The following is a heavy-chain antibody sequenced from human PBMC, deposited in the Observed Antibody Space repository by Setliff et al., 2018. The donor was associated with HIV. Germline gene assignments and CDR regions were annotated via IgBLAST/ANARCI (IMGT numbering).Heavy chain of an antibody. V-gene: IGHV1-46*01. D-gene: IGHD3-22*01. J-gene: IGHJ3*02. CDR1: GYTFTNYY. CDR2: INPSGGRT. Sequence: ASVKVSCKASGYTFTNYYIHWVRQAPGQGLEWMGLINPSGGRTSYAQKFQGRLTMTRDTSRSTVYMKLSSLRSEDTAVYYCARCYYDSSGPTDAFDIWGQGTVVTVSS. CDR3: ARCYYDSSGPTDAFDI.